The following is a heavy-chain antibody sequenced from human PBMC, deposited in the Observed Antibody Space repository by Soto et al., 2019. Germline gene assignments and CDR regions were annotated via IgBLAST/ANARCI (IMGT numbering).Heavy chain of an antibody. CDR3: AKDEGLWFGELLSLYYYYYYGMDV. V-gene: IGHV3-23*01. J-gene: IGHJ6*02. D-gene: IGHD3-10*01. CDR1: GFTFSSYA. CDR2: ISGSGGST. Sequence: GGSLRLSCAASGFTFSSYAMSWVRQAPGKGLEWVSAISGSGGSTYYADSVKGRFTISRDNSKNTLYLQMNSLRAEDTAVYYCAKDEGLWFGELLSLYYYYYYGMDVWGQGTTVTVSS.